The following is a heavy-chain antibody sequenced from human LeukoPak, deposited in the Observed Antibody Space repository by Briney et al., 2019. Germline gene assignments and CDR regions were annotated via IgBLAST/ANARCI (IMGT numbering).Heavy chain of an antibody. V-gene: IGHV3-23*01. Sequence: PGGSLRLSCAASGFTFNNYAMSWVRQAPGKGLEWVSGISGSGGSTYYADSVRGRFTISRDNSKNTLYLRMNSLTAEDTAVYYCAKDSVPYYYGSGSYPDYWGQGTLVTVSS. D-gene: IGHD3-10*01. J-gene: IGHJ4*02. CDR1: GFTFNNYA. CDR2: ISGSGGST. CDR3: AKDSVPYYYGSGSYPDY.